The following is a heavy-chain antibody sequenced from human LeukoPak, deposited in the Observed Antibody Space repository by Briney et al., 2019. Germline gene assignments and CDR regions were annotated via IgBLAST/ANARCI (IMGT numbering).Heavy chain of an antibody. D-gene: IGHD5-18*01. CDR2: IYYSGST. Sequence: SETLSLTCTVSGGSISSYYWGWIRQPPGKGLEWIGYIYYSGSTNYNPSLKSRVTISVDTSTNQFSLKLTSVTAADTAVYYCARDRTGRNTAQDDYWGQGTLVTVSS. J-gene: IGHJ4*02. V-gene: IGHV4-59*12. CDR3: ARDRTGRNTAQDDY. CDR1: GGSISSYY.